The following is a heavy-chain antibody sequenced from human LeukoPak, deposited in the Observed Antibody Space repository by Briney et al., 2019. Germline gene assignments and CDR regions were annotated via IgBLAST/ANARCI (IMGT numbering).Heavy chain of an antibody. Sequence: ASETLSLTCAIYGGSPSGYYWSWIRQPPGKGLEWIGEINQSGSTNYDPSLKSRVTISIDTPKNQFSLKLWSVTAADTAVYYCARGFGSGSYFVYWGQGTLVTVSS. D-gene: IGHD3-10*01. J-gene: IGHJ4*02. CDR2: INQSGST. CDR1: GGSPSGYY. CDR3: ARGFGSGSYFVY. V-gene: IGHV4-34*01.